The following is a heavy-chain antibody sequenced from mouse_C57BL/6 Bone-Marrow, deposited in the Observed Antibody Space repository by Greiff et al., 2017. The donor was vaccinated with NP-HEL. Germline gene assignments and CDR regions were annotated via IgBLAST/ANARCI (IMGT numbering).Heavy chain of an antibody. CDR1: GYTFTSYW. CDR3: ARSRVSTTVVAKDY. D-gene: IGHD1-1*01. Sequence: QVQLQQPGAELVKPGASVKLSCKASGYTFTSYWMHWVKQRPGQGLEWIGMIHPNSGSTNYNEKFKSKATLTVDKSSSTAYMKLSSLTSEDSAVDYCARSRVSTTVVAKDYWGQGTTRTVSS. CDR2: IHPNSGST. J-gene: IGHJ2*01. V-gene: IGHV1-64*01.